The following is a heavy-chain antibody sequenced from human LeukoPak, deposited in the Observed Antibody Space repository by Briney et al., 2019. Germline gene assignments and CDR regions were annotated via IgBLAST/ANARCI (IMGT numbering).Heavy chain of an antibody. CDR3: ARARLRYSTESPFGY. D-gene: IGHD4-17*01. CDR2: IKEDGSEA. V-gene: IGHV3-7*01. CDR1: GFTFSRYW. J-gene: IGHJ4*02. Sequence: PGGSLRLSCAAAGFTFSRYWMSWVRQATGKGLECVAKIKEDGSEAHYVDSVKGRFTISRDNAKNSLYLQMNSLKAEDTAVYYCARARLRYSTESPFGYWGQGTLVTVSS.